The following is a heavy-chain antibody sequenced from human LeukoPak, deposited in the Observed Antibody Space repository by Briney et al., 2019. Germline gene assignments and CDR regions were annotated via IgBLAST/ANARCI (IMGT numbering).Heavy chain of an antibody. V-gene: IGHV4-38-2*02. CDR1: GYSISSGYY. D-gene: IGHD3-3*01. CDR3: ARQITIFGVVIRTYYFDY. J-gene: IGHJ4*02. Sequence: SETLSLTCTVSGYSISSGYYWGWIRQPPGKGLEWIGSIYHSGSTYYNPSLKSRVTISVDTSKNQFSLKLSSVTAADTAVYYCARQITIFGVVIRTYYFDYWGQGTLVTVSS. CDR2: IYHSGST.